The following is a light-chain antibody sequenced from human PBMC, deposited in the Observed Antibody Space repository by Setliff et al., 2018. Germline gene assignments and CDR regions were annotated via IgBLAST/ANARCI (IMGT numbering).Light chain of an antibody. J-gene: IGLJ1*01. CDR3: NAYASDTTYV. CDR1: SSDVGSYDL. V-gene: IGLV2-14*03. Sequence: QSALTQPASVSGSPGQSITISCSGTSSDVGSYDLVSWYQQHPGKAPKLIIHGVSDRPSGVSSRFSGSKSGNTAYLTISGLQTEDEAEYYCNAYASDTTYVFGSGTKV. CDR2: GVS.